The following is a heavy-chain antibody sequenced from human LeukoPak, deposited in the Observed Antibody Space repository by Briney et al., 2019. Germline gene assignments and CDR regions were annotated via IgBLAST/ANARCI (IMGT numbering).Heavy chain of an antibody. CDR3: ARDFGVVTHYYMDV. Sequence: PGGSLRLSCAASGFTFSGYSMNWVRQAPGKGLEWVSSISSSSSYIYYADSVKGRFTISRDNAKNSLYLQMNSLRAEDTAVYYCARDFGVVTHYYMDVWGKGTTVTVSS. V-gene: IGHV3-21*01. CDR2: ISSSSSYI. D-gene: IGHD3-3*01. CDR1: GFTFSGYS. J-gene: IGHJ6*03.